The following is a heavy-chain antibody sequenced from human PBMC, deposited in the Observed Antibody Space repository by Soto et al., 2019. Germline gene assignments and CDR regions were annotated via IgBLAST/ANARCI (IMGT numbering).Heavy chain of an antibody. CDR3: ARDAALPGEADRFDY. V-gene: IGHV4-4*02. CDR1: GDSIGSNVW. CDR2: VYHNGLT. D-gene: IGHD2-15*01. J-gene: IGHJ4*02. Sequence: SETLSLTCDVSGDSIGSNVWRSWVRQPPGKGLEWIGEVYHNGLTDYNPSLRGRATMSADMSKNQFSLRVTSVTDADTAIYYCARDAALPGEADRFDYWGQGALVTVSS.